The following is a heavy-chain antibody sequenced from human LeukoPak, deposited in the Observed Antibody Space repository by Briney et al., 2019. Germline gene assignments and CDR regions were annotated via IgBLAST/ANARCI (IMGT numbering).Heavy chain of an antibody. CDR3: ARVWVYGGSAVDF. V-gene: IGHV4-31*03. D-gene: IGHD4-23*01. Sequence: SETLSLTCTVSGGSISSGGYYWSWIRQHPGKGLEWIGYVYDSGSTYYNPALKRRVTISVDTSKNQFSLKLSSVTAADTAVYYCARVWVYGGSAVDFGRQGTLLPLSS. J-gene: IGHJ4*02. CDR1: GGSISSGGYY. CDR2: VYDSGST.